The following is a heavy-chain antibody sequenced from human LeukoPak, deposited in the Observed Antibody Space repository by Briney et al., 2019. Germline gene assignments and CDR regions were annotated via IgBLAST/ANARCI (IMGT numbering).Heavy chain of an antibody. CDR3: AREKAAAAPFDY. V-gene: IGHV4-38-2*02. CDR2: IYHSGST. J-gene: IGHJ4*02. D-gene: IGHD6-13*01. CDR1: GGSISSYF. Sequence: PSETLSLTCTVSGGSISSYFWSWIRQPPGKGLEWIGSIYHSGSTYYNPSLKSRVTISVDTSKNQFSLKLSSVTAADTAVYYCAREKAAAAPFDYWGQGTLVTVSS.